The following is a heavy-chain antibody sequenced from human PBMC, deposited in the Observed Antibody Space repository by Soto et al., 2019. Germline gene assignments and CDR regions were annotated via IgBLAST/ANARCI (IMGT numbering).Heavy chain of an antibody. CDR3: ARDKGYYDSSGYPLHDAFDI. CDR1: GGTFSSYA. J-gene: IGHJ3*02. D-gene: IGHD3-22*01. V-gene: IGHV1-69*13. CDR2: IIPILGTA. Sequence: SVKVSCKASGGTFSSYAISWVRQAPGQGLEWMGGIIPILGTANYAQKFQGRVTITADESTSTAYMELSSLRSEDTAVYYCARDKGYYDSSGYPLHDAFDIWGQGTMVTVSS.